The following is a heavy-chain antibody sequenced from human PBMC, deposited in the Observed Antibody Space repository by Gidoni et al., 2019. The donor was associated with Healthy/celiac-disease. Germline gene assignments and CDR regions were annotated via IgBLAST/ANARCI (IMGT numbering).Heavy chain of an antibody. V-gene: IGHV1-46*01. CDR1: GYTVTSYY. J-gene: IGHJ5*02. D-gene: IGHD3-10*01. CDR3: ARAGGPGENWFDP. Sequence: QVQLVQSGAEVKKPGASVKVSCKAAGYTVTSYYMHWVRQAPGQGLEWMGIINPSGGSTSYAQKFQGRVTITRDTSTSTVYMELSSLRSEDTAVYYCARAGGPGENWFDPWGQGTLVTVSS. CDR2: INPSGGST.